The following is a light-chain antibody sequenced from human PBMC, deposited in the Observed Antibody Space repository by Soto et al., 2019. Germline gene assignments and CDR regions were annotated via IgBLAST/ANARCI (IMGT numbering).Light chain of an antibody. Sequence: QSVLTQSASVSGSPGQSITISCTGTSSDVGGYNYVSWYQQHPGKAPKLIIYDVSNRPSGVSIRFSGSKSGNTASLTISGLQAEDEADYSCSSYTSTNSWVFGGGTKLTVL. CDR1: SSDVGGYNY. CDR3: SSYTSTNSWV. J-gene: IGLJ3*02. CDR2: DVS. V-gene: IGLV2-14*01.